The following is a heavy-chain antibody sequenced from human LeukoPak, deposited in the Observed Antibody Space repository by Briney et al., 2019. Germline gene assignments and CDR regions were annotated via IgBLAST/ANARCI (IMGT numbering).Heavy chain of an antibody. V-gene: IGHV4-61*02. CDR1: GGSVSSGSYY. CDR3: ARDQALGGQWLLGAFDI. Sequence: SQTLSLTCTVSGGSVSSGSYYWSWIRQPAGKGLEWIGRIYTSGSTNYNPSLKSRVTISVDTSKNQFSLKLSSVTAADTAVYYCARDQALGGQWLLGAFDIWGQGTMVTVSS. D-gene: IGHD6-19*01. J-gene: IGHJ3*02. CDR2: IYTSGST.